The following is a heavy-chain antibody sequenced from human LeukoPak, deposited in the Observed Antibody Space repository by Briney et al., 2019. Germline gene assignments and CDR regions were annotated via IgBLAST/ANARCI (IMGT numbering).Heavy chain of an antibody. CDR1: GFTFSDYF. Sequence: GGSLRLSCAASGFTFSDYFMSSTRQAPGKGLEWVSYISGSGSAISYADSLKGRFTISRDNAKNSLYLQMNSLRAKDTAVYYCARAWRGMVRTLDYWGQGNLVTVSS. D-gene: IGHD3-10*01. J-gene: IGHJ4*02. V-gene: IGHV3-11*04. CDR3: ARAWRGMVRTLDY. CDR2: ISGSGSAI.